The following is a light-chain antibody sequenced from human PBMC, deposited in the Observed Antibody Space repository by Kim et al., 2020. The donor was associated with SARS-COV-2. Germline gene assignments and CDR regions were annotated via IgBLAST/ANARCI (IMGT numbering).Light chain of an antibody. Sequence: VSPGQTAGITGSGEQLGDKFACWYQQKPGQSPVLVIYQDNQRPSGIPERFSGSNSGNTATLTISGTQAMDEADYYCQAWDSSTVVFGGGTQLTVL. CDR3: QAWDSSTVV. CDR1: QLGDKF. V-gene: IGLV3-1*01. CDR2: QDN. J-gene: IGLJ2*01.